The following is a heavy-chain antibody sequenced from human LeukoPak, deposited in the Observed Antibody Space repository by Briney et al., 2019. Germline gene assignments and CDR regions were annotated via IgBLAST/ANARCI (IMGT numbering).Heavy chain of an antibody. J-gene: IGHJ5*02. CDR3: ARQRGA. Sequence: SETLSLTCTVSGGSISSYYWSWIRQPPGKGLEWIGYIYYSGSTNYNPSLKSRVTISVDTSKNQFSLQLNSVTPEDTAVYYCARQRGAWGQGTLVTVSS. V-gene: IGHV4-59*08. CDR1: GGSISSYY. CDR2: IYYSGST.